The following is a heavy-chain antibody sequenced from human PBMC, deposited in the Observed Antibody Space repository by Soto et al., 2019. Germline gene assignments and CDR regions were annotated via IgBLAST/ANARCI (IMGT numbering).Heavy chain of an antibody. CDR2: INHSGST. J-gene: IGHJ4*02. V-gene: IGHV4-34*01. CDR1: GGSFSGYY. CDR3: ARGHTLGTDIVVVPAARVREGPYYFDY. Sequence: PSETLSLTCAVYGGSFSGYYWSWIRQPPGKGLEWIGEINHSGSTNYNPSLKSRVTISVDTSKNQFSLKLSSVTAADTAVYYCARGHTLGTDIVVVPAARVREGPYYFDYWGQGTLVTVSS. D-gene: IGHD2-2*01.